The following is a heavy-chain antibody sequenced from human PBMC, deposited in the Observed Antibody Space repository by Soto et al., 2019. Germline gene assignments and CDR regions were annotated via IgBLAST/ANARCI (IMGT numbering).Heavy chain of an antibody. CDR2: IYPGDSDT. D-gene: IGHD6-13*01. CDR1: GYSFTRYW. V-gene: IGHV5-51*01. Sequence: GESLKIACTVSGYSFTRYWIGWVRQMPGKGLEWMGIIYPGDSDTRYSPSFQGQVTISADKSISTAYLQWSRLKASDTAMYYCARTAAAGKYYYGVDVWGQGTTVTVSS. J-gene: IGHJ6*02. CDR3: ARTAAAGKYYYGVDV.